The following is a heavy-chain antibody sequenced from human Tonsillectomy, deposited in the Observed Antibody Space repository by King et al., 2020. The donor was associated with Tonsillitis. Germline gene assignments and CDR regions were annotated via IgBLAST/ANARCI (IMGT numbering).Heavy chain of an antibody. J-gene: IGHJ4*02. V-gene: IGHV5-51*01. CDR1: GYSFTSYW. CDR3: ARLWNKWIDVVDF. Sequence: VQLVESGAEVKKPGESLKISCKGSGYSFTSYWIGWVRQMPGKGLEWMGIIYPGDSDTTYSPSFQGQVTISADKSISTAYLQWSSLKAADTAMYYCARLWNKWIDVVDFWGQGTLVTVSS. D-gene: IGHD2-2*01. CDR2: IYPGDSDT.